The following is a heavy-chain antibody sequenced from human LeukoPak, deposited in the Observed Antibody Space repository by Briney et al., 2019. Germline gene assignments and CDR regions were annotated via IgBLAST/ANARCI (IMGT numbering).Heavy chain of an antibody. V-gene: IGHV1-2*02. CDR1: RYTFTGYY. J-gene: IGHJ4*02. D-gene: IGHD2-15*01. CDR3: GRRRIDCSDTGCYVDY. CDR2: MNPNRGDT. Sequence: ASVKVSCKASRYTFTGYYIHWMRQAPGQGLEWMGWMNPNRGDTSYAQKFQGRVTMTRDTPINTAYMELSGLTSGDTAVYYCGRRRIDCSDTGCYVDYWGQGTLVTVSS.